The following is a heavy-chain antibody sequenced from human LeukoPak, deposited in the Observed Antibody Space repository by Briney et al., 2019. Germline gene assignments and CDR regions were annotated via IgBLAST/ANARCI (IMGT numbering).Heavy chain of an antibody. V-gene: IGHV3-23*01. CDR1: GFTFSSYA. CDR3: AKDPFFGDYYYYYMDV. J-gene: IGHJ6*03. Sequence: GGSLRLSCAASGFTFSSYAMSWVRQAPGKGLEWVSAISGSGGSTYYADSVKGRFTISRDNSKNTLYLQMNSLRAEDTAVYYCAKDPFFGDYYYYYMDVWGIGTTVTVSS. D-gene: IGHD3-10*01. CDR2: ISGSGGST.